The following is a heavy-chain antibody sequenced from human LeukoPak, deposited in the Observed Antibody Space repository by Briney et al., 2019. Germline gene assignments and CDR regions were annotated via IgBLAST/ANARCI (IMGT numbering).Heavy chain of an antibody. CDR1: GGSISSSNW. D-gene: IGHD6-19*01. Sequence: PSETLSLTCAVSGGSISSSNWWSWVRQPPGKGLEWIGYIDSSGITNYNSSLNSRVTISLDTSQNQFSLKLNSVTAADTAVYYCATVASGWYPDYWGQGALVTVAS. CDR3: ATVASGWYPDY. CDR2: IDSSGIT. V-gene: IGHV4-4*02. J-gene: IGHJ4*02.